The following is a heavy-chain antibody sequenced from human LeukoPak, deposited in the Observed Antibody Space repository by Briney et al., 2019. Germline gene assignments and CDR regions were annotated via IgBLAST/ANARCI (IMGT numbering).Heavy chain of an antibody. J-gene: IGHJ4*02. CDR2: IYPGDSDT. Sequence: GESLKISCEASGYTFSNYWIGWVRQMPGKGLEWMGIIYPGDSDTRYSPSFQGQVTISADKSISTAYLQWSSLKASDTAMYYCARLTGDNGTPYYFDYWGQGTLVTVSS. CDR1: GYTFSNYW. CDR3: ARLTGDNGTPYYFDY. D-gene: IGHD7-27*01. V-gene: IGHV5-51*01.